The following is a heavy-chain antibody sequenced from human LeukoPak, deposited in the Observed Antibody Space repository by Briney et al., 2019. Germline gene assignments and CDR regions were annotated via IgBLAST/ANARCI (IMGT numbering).Heavy chain of an antibody. J-gene: IGHJ3*01. CDR3: AKDRASWYSSGPVD. V-gene: IGHV3-30-3*01. CDR2: ISYDGSNK. CDR1: GFTFSSYA. Sequence: GGSLRLSCAASGFTFSSYAMHWVRQAPGKGLEWVAVISYDGSNKYYADSVKGRFTISRDNSKNTLYLQMNSLRAEDTAVYYCAKDRASWYSSGPVDWGQGTMVTVSS. D-gene: IGHD6-19*01.